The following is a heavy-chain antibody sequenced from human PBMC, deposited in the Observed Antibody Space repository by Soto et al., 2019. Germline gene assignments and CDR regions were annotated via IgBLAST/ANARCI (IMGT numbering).Heavy chain of an antibody. CDR3: SGAYGDYYLGFFDY. CDR2: IIPIFGTA. D-gene: IGHD4-17*01. Sequence: QVQLVQSGAEVKKPGSSVKVSCKASGGTFSSYAISWVRQAPGQGLEWMGGIIPIFGTANYAQKFQGRVTITGDESTSTGEIELGSPRTEGTAVYYCSGAYGDYYLGFFDYWGQGTLVTVSS. V-gene: IGHV1-69*12. J-gene: IGHJ4*02. CDR1: GGTFSSYA.